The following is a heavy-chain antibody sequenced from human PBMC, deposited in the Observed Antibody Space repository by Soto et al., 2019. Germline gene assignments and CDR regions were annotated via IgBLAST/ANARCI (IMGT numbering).Heavy chain of an antibody. Sequence: SETLSLTCSVSDGSISSGSYYWGWLRQPPGKGLEWIGSIFNSGTTYYNPSLKTRVTISVDKSKNQFSLKLSSVTAADTAVYYCASSFYYDSVISFDYWGQGTLVTVSS. J-gene: IGHJ4*02. CDR3: ASSFYYDSVISFDY. CDR2: IFNSGTT. CDR1: DGSISSGSYY. V-gene: IGHV4-39*01. D-gene: IGHD3-22*01.